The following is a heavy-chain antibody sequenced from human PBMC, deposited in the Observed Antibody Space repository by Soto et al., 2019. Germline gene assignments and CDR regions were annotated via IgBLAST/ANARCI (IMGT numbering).Heavy chain of an antibody. CDR2: ISGSGGST. D-gene: IGHD6-19*01. Sequence: EVQLLESGGGLVQPGGSLRLSCAASGFTFSTYAMSWVRQAPGKGLEWVSGISGSGGSTYYADSVKGRFTISRDNSNNTLYVQMSSLRAEDTAVYYCAKDRKSGSGWYWDYWGQGTLVTVSS. CDR3: AKDRKSGSGWYWDY. V-gene: IGHV3-23*01. CDR1: GFTFSTYA. J-gene: IGHJ4*02.